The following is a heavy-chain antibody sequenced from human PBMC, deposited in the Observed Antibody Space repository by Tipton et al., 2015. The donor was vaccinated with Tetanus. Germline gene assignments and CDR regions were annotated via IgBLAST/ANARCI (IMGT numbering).Heavy chain of an antibody. Sequence: GSLRLSCAASGFTFSDYYMSWIRQAPGKGLEWVSYISSSGSTIYYADSVKGRFTISRDNAKNSLYLQMNSLRAEDTAVYYCARAEMATISNLDYWGQGTLVTVSS. CDR2: ISSSGSTI. V-gene: IGHV3-11*01. D-gene: IGHD5-24*01. CDR3: ARAEMATISNLDY. CDR1: GFTFSDYY. J-gene: IGHJ4*02.